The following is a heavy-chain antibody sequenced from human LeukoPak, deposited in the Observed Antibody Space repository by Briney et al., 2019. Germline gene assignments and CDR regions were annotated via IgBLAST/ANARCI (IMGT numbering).Heavy chain of an antibody. D-gene: IGHD3-16*02. CDR3: ARGRGMITFGGVIVPRYFDY. CDR1: GFTVSSNY. V-gene: IGHV4-34*01. CDR2: INHSGST. Sequence: GSLRLSCAASGFTVSSNYMSWVRQAPGKGLEWIGEINHSGSTNYNPSLKSRVTISVDTSKNQFSLKLSSVTAADTAVYYCARGRGMITFGGVIVPRYFDYWGQGTLVTVSS. J-gene: IGHJ4*02.